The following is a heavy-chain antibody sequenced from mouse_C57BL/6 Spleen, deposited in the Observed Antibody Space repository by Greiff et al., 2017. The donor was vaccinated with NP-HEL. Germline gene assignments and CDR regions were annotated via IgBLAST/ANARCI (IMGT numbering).Heavy chain of an antibody. Sequence: QVQLQQPGAELVRPGSSVKLSCKASGYTFTSYWMHWVKQRPIQGLEWIGNIDPSDSETHYKQKVKEKTTLTEDKSTSKAYMQLSSLTSEDCAVYYSARGGYSNPYYFDDWGQGTTLTVSS. CDR1: GYTFTSYW. D-gene: IGHD2-5*01. CDR2: IDPSDSET. CDR3: ARGGYSNPYYFDD. J-gene: IGHJ2*01. V-gene: IGHV1-52*01.